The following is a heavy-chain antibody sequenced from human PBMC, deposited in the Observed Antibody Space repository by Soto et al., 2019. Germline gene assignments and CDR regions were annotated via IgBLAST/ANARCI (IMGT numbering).Heavy chain of an antibody. CDR1: GFTVTEIY. V-gene: IGHV3-66*01. CDR3: VREPRYCSGGSCSIMGDAFDI. D-gene: IGHD2-15*01. CDR2: IYNEFT. J-gene: IGHJ3*02. Sequence: EVQLVESGGGLVQPGGSLRLSCVASGFTVTEIYMNWVRQAPGKGLDWVSVIYNEFTDYADSVRGRFSFATDSSKNALYIKMNSPRAEDSAVYYCVREPRYCSGGSCSIMGDAFDIWGQGTMVTVSS.